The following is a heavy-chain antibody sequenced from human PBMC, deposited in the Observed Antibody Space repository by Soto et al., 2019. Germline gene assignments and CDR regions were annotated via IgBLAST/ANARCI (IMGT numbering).Heavy chain of an antibody. J-gene: IGHJ4*02. V-gene: IGHV4-31*03. CDR1: GGSISSGGYY. Sequence: SETLSLTCTVSGGSISSGGYYWSWIRQHPGKGLEWIGYIYYSGSTYYNPSLKSRVTISVDTSKNQFSLKLSSVTAADTAVYYCARGGAVAGKFDYWGQGTLVTVSS. D-gene: IGHD6-19*01. CDR3: ARGGAVAGKFDY. CDR2: IYYSGST.